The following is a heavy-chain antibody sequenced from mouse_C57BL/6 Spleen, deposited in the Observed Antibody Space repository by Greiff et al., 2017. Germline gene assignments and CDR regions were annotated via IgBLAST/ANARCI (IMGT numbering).Heavy chain of an antibody. CDR2: IWSGGST. CDR1: GFSLTSYG. CDR3: ANTYGSSYEGYFDV. Sequence: QVQLKESGPGLVQPSQSLSITCTVSGFSLTSYGVHWVRQPPGKGLEWLGVIWSGGSTDYNAAFISRLSISKDNSKSQVFFKMNSLQADDTAIYYCANTYGSSYEGYFDVWGTGTTVTVSS. D-gene: IGHD1-1*01. V-gene: IGHV2-4*01. J-gene: IGHJ1*03.